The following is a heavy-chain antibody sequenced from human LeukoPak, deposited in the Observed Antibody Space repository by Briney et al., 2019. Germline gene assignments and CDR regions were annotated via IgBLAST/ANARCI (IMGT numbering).Heavy chain of an antibody. J-gene: IGHJ4*02. CDR1: GFTFSSYA. V-gene: IGHV3-23*01. CDR2: ISGSGGST. D-gene: IGHD1-26*01. Sequence: GGSLRLSCAASGFTFSSYAMSWVRQAPGKGLEWVSAISGSGGSTYYADSVKGRFTISRDNSKNTLYLQMYSLRAEDTALYYCARAGAPMYYFDYWGQGTLVTVSS. CDR3: ARAGAPMYYFDY.